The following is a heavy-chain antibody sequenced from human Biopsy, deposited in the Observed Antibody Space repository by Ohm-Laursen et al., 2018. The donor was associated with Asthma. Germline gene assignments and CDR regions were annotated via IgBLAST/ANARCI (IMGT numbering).Heavy chain of an antibody. J-gene: IGHJ6*02. CDR2: INPNSGGT. V-gene: IGHV1-2*04. Sequence: ASVKVSCKASGYTFTGYYMHWVRQAPGQGLEWMGWINPNSGGTNYAQKFQGWVTMTRDTSISTAYMELIRLRSDDTAVYYCAREVLWFGESTNPGGMDVWGQGTTATVSS. D-gene: IGHD3-10*01. CDR3: AREVLWFGESTNPGGMDV. CDR1: GYTFTGYY.